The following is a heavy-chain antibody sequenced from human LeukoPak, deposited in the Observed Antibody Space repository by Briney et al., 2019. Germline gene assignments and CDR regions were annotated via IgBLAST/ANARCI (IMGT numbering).Heavy chain of an antibody. V-gene: IGHV5-51*01. CDR1: GYSFTSYW. D-gene: IGHD1-1*01. J-gene: IGHJ3*02. CDR2: IYPGDSDT. CDR3: VTGTGRAFDI. Sequence: GESLKISCKGSGYSFTSYWIGWVRQMLGKGLEWMWVIYPGDSDTRYSPSFHGQVTVSADKSINTAYLQWSSLKASDTAMYYCVTGTGRAFDIWGQGTMVTVSS.